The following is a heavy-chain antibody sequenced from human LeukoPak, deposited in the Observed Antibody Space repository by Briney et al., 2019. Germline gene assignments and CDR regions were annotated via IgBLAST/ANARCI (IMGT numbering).Heavy chain of an antibody. CDR1: GGSFSGYY. D-gene: IGHD2-15*01. J-gene: IGHJ4*02. V-gene: IGHV4-59*01. Sequence: SETLSLTCAVYGGSFSGYYWSWIRQPPGKGLEWIGYIYYSGSTNYNPSLKSRVTISVDTSKNQFSLKLSSVTAADTAVYYCARAPEGLYCSGGSCYFDYWGQGTLVTVSS. CDR2: IYYSGST. CDR3: ARAPEGLYCSGGSCYFDY.